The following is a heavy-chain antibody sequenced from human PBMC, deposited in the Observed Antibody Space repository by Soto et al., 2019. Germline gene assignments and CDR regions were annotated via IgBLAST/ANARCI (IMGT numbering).Heavy chain of an antibody. CDR3: ARAYCGGDCPFGMDV. D-gene: IGHD2-21*02. CDR2: IYHSGST. V-gene: IGHV4-30-2*01. Sequence: SETLSLTCAGSGGSISSGGYSWSWIRQPPGKGLEWIGYIYHSGSTYYNPSLKSRVTISVDRSKNQFSLKLSSVTAADTAVYYCARAYCGGDCPFGMDVWGQGTTVTVSS. J-gene: IGHJ6*02. CDR1: GGSISSGGYS.